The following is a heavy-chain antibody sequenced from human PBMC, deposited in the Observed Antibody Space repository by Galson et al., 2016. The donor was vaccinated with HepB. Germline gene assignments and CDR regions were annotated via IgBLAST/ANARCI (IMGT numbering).Heavy chain of an antibody. D-gene: IGHD3-10*01. CDR1: GFSLSTTGVG. J-gene: IGHJ4*02. Sequence: PALVKPTQTLTLTCIFSGFSLSTTGVGVGWMRQPPGKTLEWLAHIYWDGDERYSPSLRSRLTITKDTSKNQVVLTLTNIDPVDTATYYCAHRRTSADYGSGKDHYFDYWGQGTLVTVSS. V-gene: IGHV2-5*02. CDR2: IYWDGDE. CDR3: AHRRTSADYGSGKDHYFDY.